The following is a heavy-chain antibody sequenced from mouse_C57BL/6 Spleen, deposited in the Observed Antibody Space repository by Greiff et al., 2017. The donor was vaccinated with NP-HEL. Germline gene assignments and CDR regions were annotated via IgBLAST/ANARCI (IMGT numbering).Heavy chain of an antibody. J-gene: IGHJ4*01. CDR1: GYTFTSYW. Sequence: VKLQQPGTELVKPGASVKLSCKASGYTFTSYWMHWVKQRPGQGLEWIGNINPSNGGTNYNEKLKSKATLTVDKSSSTAYMQLSSLTSEDSAVYYCARSWVYGHYYAMDYWGQGTSVTVSS. CDR3: ARSWVYGHYYAMDY. CDR2: INPSNGGT. D-gene: IGHD1-2*01. V-gene: IGHV1-53*01.